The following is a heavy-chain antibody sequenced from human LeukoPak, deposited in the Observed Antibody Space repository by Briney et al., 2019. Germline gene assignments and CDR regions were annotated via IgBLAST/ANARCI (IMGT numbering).Heavy chain of an antibody. J-gene: IGHJ6*02. Sequence: GGSLRLSCAASGFTFSSYAMSWVRQAPGKGLEWVSAISGSGGSTYYAGSVKGRFAISRDNSKNTLYLQMNSLRAEDTAVYYCAKDYSGLLLDYYGMDVWGQGTTVTVSS. CDR1: GFTFSSYA. CDR3: AKDYSGLLLDYYGMDV. V-gene: IGHV3-23*01. CDR2: ISGSGGST. D-gene: IGHD2-21*02.